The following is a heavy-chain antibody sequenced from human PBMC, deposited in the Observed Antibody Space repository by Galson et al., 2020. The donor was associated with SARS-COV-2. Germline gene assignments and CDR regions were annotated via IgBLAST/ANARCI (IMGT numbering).Heavy chain of an antibody. J-gene: IGHJ6*03. CDR3: ARAITTSPSMDV. Sequence: SETLSLTCAVYGGSFSGYYWSWIRQPPGTGLEWIGEINHSGSTNYNPSLKSRVTISVDTSKNQFSLKLSSVTAADTAVYYCARAITTSPSMDVWGKGTTVTVSS. CDR2: INHSGST. V-gene: IGHV4-34*01. D-gene: IGHD3-3*01. CDR1: GGSFSGYY.